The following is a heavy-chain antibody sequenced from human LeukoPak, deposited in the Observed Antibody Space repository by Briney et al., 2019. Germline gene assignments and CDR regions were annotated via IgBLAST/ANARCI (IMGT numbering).Heavy chain of an antibody. Sequence: GGSLRLSCAASGFTFSSYAMSWVRQAPGKGLEWVSAISGSGGSTYYADSVKGRFTISRDNSKNTLYLQMNSLRAEDTAVYYCAKGTGILLEGGMDVWGQGTTVTVSS. CDR3: AKGTGILLEGGMDV. J-gene: IGHJ6*02. CDR2: ISGSGGST. D-gene: IGHD3/OR15-3a*01. CDR1: GFTFSSYA. V-gene: IGHV3-23*01.